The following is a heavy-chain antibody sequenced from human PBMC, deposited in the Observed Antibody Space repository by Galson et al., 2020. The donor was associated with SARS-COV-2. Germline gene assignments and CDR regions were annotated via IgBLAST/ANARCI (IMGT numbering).Heavy chain of an antibody. Sequence: SETLSLTCTVSGGSISSSSYYWGWIRQPPGKGLEWIGSIYYSGSTYYNPSLKSRVTISVDTSKNQFSLKLSSVTAADTAVYYCARHGISSSWYEPFDPWGQGTLVTVAS. CDR1: GGSISSSSYY. CDR2: IYYSGST. J-gene: IGHJ5*02. V-gene: IGHV4-39*01. CDR3: ARHGISSSWYEPFDP. D-gene: IGHD6-13*01.